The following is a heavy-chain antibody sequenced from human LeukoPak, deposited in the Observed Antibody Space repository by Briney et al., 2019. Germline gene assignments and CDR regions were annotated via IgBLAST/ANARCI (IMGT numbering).Heavy chain of an antibody. Sequence: ASVKVSCKASGYTFTSYALHWVRQAPGQRLEWMGWINAGNGNTKYSQKFQGRVTITRDTSASTAYMELSSLRSEDTAVYYCAREAVDSSEDWFDPWGQGTLVTVSS. CDR1: GYTFTSYA. D-gene: IGHD4-23*01. V-gene: IGHV1-3*01. CDR2: INAGNGNT. J-gene: IGHJ5*02. CDR3: AREAVDSSEDWFDP.